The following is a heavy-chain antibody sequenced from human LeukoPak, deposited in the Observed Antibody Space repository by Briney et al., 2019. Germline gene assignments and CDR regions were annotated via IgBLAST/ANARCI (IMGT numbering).Heavy chain of an antibody. J-gene: IGHJ4*02. V-gene: IGHV4-61*05. CDR2: IYYSGST. D-gene: IGHD6-13*01. CDR1: GGSISSSSYY. CDR3: ARGTPMGQQLAPLNY. Sequence: SETLSLTCTVSGGSISSSSYYWGWIRQPPGKGLEWIGYIYYSGSTNYNPSLKSRVTISVDTSKNQFSLKLSSVTAADTAVYYCARGTPMGQQLAPLNYWGQGTLVTVSS.